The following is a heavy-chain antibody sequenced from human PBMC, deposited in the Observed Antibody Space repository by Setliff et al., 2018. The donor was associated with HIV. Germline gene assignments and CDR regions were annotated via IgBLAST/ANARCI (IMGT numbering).Heavy chain of an antibody. J-gene: IGHJ3*02. D-gene: IGHD6-13*01. CDR2: IYPEDSNI. V-gene: IGHV5-51*01. CDR1: GYRFGSQY. Sequence: PGESLKISCKGSGYRFGSQYIGWVRQMPGEGLEWMGIIYPEDSNIKYNPSFQNQVTISADKSISTAYLQVHNLKASDTATYYCARRDGRSMNAFEIWGPGTMVTVSS. CDR3: ARRDGRSMNAFEI.